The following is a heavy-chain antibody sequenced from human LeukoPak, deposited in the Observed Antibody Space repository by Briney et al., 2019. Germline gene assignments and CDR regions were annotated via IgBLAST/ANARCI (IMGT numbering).Heavy chain of an antibody. V-gene: IGHV4-34*01. CDR1: GGSFSGYY. D-gene: IGHD3-10*01. Sequence: SETLSLTCAVYGGSFSGYYWSWIRQPPGKGLEWIGEINHSGSTNYNPSLKSRVTISVDTSKNQFSLKLSSVTAADTAVYYCARDYYGSGSYYRNWGQGTLVTVSP. CDR2: INHSGST. J-gene: IGHJ4*02. CDR3: ARDYYGSGSYYRN.